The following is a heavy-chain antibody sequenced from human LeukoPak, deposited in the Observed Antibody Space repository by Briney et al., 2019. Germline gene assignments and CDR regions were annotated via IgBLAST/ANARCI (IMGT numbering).Heavy chain of an antibody. Sequence: ASVKVSFKASGYAFTGYYMHWVRQAPGKGLEWMGWINPNSGGTNYAQKFQGRVTMTRDTSISTAYMELSRLRSDDTAVYYCARENDWFDPWGQGTLVTVSS. CDR2: INPNSGGT. J-gene: IGHJ5*02. V-gene: IGHV1-2*02. CDR1: GYAFTGYY. CDR3: ARENDWFDP.